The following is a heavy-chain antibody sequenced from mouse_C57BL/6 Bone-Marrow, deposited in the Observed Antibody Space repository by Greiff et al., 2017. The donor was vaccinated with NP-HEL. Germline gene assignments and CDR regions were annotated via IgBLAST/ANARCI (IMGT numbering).Heavy chain of an antibody. Sequence: QVQLQQPGAELVKPGASVKMSCKASGYTFTSYWIPWVKQRPGQGLEWIGDIYPGSGSTNYNEKFTSKATLTVDTSSSTAYMQLSILTSEDSAVYYCARRGYEDWGQGTLVTVSA. CDR2: IYPGSGST. J-gene: IGHJ3*01. V-gene: IGHV1-55*01. CDR1: GYTFTSYW. D-gene: IGHD2-3*01. CDR3: ARRGYED.